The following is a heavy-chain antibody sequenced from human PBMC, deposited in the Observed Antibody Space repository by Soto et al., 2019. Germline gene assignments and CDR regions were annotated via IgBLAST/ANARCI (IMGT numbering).Heavy chain of an antibody. CDR2: LSSSGEKT. V-gene: IGHV3-23*01. J-gene: IGHJ4*02. Sequence: EVRLSESGGGLARPGGSLGLSCEASGLNFAGYALGWVRPAPGKGLDWVSSLSSSGEKTYYSDSVRGRFTISRDNTKNTVYLQMNTLSADDTAVYFCAKESLFPSIQGIITNWGQGVVVTVSS. D-gene: IGHD2-2*01. CDR1: GLNFAGYA. CDR3: AKESLFPSIQGIITN.